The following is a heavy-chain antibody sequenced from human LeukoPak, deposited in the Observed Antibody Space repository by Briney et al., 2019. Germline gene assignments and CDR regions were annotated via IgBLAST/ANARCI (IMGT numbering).Heavy chain of an antibody. CDR1: GGSISSYY. CDR2: IYYSGST. Sequence: PSETLSLTCTVSGGSISSYYWSWIRQPPGKGLEWVGYIYYSGSTNYNPSLKSRVTISVDTSKNQFSLKLSSVTAADTAVYYCARRQQWLSNYFDYWGQGTLVTVSS. J-gene: IGHJ4*02. CDR3: ARRQQWLSNYFDY. D-gene: IGHD6-19*01. V-gene: IGHV4-59*01.